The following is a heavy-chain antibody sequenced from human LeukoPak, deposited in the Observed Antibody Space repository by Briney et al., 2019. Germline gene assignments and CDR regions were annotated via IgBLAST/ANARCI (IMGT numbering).Heavy chain of an antibody. J-gene: IGHJ3*02. CDR1: GGSISSYY. D-gene: IGHD4-17*01. CDR3: AREIRGRDYGDYVTAFDI. CDR2: IYTSGST. V-gene: IGHV4-4*07. Sequence: SETLSLTCTVSGGSISSYYWSWIRQPAGKGVEWIGRIYTSGSTNYNPSLKSRVTMSVDTSKNQFSLKLSSVTAADTAVYYCAREIRGRDYGDYVTAFDIWGQGTMVTVSS.